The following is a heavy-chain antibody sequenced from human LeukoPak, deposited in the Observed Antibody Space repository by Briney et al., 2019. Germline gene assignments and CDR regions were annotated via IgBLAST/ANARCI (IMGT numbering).Heavy chain of an antibody. CDR2: FYHNGNT. J-gene: IGHJ3*02. V-gene: IGHV4-30-2*01. CDR1: GGSISSGGYY. D-gene: IGHD2-2*01. Sequence: PSETLSLTCTVSGGSISSGGYYWSWIRQPPGKGLEWIGYFYHNGNTYYNPSLKSRVTISVDRSRNQFSLRLSSVTAADTAIYYCARYCGSSSCYPDAFDIWGQGTRVTVSS. CDR3: ARYCGSSSCYPDAFDI.